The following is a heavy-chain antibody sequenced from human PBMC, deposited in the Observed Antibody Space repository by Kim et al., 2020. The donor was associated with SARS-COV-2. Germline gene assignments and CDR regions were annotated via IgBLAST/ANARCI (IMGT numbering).Heavy chain of an antibody. V-gene: IGHV3-30*01. CDR3: ARGGSGWYGDY. CDR2: K. D-gene: IGHD6-19*01. J-gene: IGHJ4*02. Sequence: KYYEESVKGRFTISRDKSKNTLYLQTNSLRAEDTAVYYCARGGSGWYGDYWGQGTLVTVSS.